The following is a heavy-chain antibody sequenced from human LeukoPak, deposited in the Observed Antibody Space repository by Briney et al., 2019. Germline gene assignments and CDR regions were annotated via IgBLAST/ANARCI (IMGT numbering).Heavy chain of an antibody. D-gene: IGHD5-18*01. J-gene: IGHJ4*02. V-gene: IGHV3-21*01. CDR1: GFTFSSYS. CDR3: ASSVQLWFLFDY. Sequence: PGGSLRLSCAASGFTFSSYSMNWVPQAPGKGLEWGSSISSSSSYIYYADSVKGRFTISRDNAKNSLYLQMNSLRAEDTAVYYCASSVQLWFLFDYWGQGTLVTVSS. CDR2: ISSSSSYI.